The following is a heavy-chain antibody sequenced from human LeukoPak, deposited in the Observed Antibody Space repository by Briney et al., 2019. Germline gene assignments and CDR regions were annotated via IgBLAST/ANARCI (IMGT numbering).Heavy chain of an antibody. D-gene: IGHD4-17*01. CDR2: IFYSGST. J-gene: IGHJ2*01. Sequence: KASETLSLTCTISGGSISTSSYYWGWIRQPPGKGLEWIRSIFYSGSTYYNPSLKSRVTISVDTSKNQFSLNLSSVTAADTAVYYCARPATVTTSFWYFDLWGRGTLVTVSS. CDR1: GGSISTSSYY. CDR3: ARPATVTTSFWYFDL. V-gene: IGHV4-39*01.